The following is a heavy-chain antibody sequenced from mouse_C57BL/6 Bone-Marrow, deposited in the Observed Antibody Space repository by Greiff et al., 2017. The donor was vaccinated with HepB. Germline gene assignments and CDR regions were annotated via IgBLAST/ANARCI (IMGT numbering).Heavy chain of an antibody. CDR2: IHPNSGST. Sequence: QVQLQQSGAELVKPGASVKLSCKASGYTFTSYWMHWVKQGPGQGLEWIGMIHPNSGSTNYNEKFKSKATLTVDKAASTAYMQLSSLTSEDSAVYYCARWGSTGGFAYWGQGTLVTVSA. CDR1: GYTFTSYW. D-gene: IGHD1-1*01. V-gene: IGHV1-64*01. CDR3: ARWGSTGGFAY. J-gene: IGHJ3*01.